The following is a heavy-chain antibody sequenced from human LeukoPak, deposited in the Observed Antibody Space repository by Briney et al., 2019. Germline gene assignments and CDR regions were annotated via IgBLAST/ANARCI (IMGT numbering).Heavy chain of an antibody. J-gene: IGHJ4*02. D-gene: IGHD6-13*01. CDR1: GYTFTGYY. Sequence: ASVKVSCKASGYTFTGYYMHWVRQAPGQGLEWMGWINPNSGGTNCAQKFQGRVTMTTDTSTTTAYMELTSLRSDDTAVYYCARLFLGSSWYFDYWGQGTLVSVSS. V-gene: IGHV1-2*02. CDR2: INPNSGGT. CDR3: ARLFLGSSWYFDY.